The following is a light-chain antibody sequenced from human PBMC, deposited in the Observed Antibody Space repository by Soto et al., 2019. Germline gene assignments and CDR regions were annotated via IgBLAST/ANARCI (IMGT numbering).Light chain of an antibody. CDR1: SSDVGSYNL. Sequence: QLVLTQPASVSGSPGQSITISCTGTSSDVGSYNLVSWYQQHPGKAPKLMIYEGSKRPSGVSNRFSGSKSGNTASLTISGLQAEDEADYYCCSYAGSSTSYVFGTGTKLTVL. CDR3: CSYAGSSTSYV. J-gene: IGLJ1*01. V-gene: IGLV2-23*01. CDR2: EGS.